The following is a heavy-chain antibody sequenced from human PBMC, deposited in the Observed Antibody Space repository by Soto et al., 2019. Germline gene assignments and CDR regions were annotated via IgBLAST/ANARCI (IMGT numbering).Heavy chain of an antibody. Sequence: SETLSLTCTVSGNSIISGDYYWSWIRQTPGKGLEWIGYIYYSGDTKYKPSLKNRVNISVNTTKNQFFLKLSFVTAADSAVYYCVREGALLYGGNPDYYYTVGVWGQGTTVT. D-gene: IGHD4-17*01. CDR2: IYYSGDT. CDR3: VREGALLYGGNPDYYYTVGV. V-gene: IGHV4-30-4*01. J-gene: IGHJ6*02. CDR1: GNSIISGDYY.